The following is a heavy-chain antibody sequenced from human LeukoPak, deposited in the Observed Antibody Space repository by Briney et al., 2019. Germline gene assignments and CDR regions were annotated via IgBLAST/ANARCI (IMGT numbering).Heavy chain of an antibody. J-gene: IGHJ5*02. CDR3: ARHPIFGALGGNYWFDP. Sequence: SETLSLTCTVSGGSISSNSYCWGWIRQPPEKGLEWVGSMYYRGTTYYNPSLKSRVTFSVDTSKNQFSLKLTSMTAADTAVYYCARHPIFGALGGNYWFDPWGQGTLVTVSS. CDR2: MYYRGTT. CDR1: GGSISSNSYC. D-gene: IGHD3-3*01. V-gene: IGHV4-39*01.